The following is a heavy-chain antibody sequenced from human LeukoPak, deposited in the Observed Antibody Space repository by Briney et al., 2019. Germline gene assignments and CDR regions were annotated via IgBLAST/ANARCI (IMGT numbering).Heavy chain of an antibody. Sequence: GGSLTLSCAASGFTFSSYGMHWVRQAPGKGLEWVAFVRYDGSNKYDADSVKGRFTISIDNSENTVHLQMNSLRVEHTAVYFCALGGYSPTAALGYWGQGTLVTVSS. CDR3: ALGGYSPTAALGY. J-gene: IGHJ4*02. CDR1: GFTFSSYG. D-gene: IGHD3-22*01. V-gene: IGHV3-30*02. CDR2: VRYDGSNK.